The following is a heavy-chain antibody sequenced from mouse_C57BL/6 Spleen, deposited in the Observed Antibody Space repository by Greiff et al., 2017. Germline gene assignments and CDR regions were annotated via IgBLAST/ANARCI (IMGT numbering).Heavy chain of an antibody. V-gene: IGHV14-2*01. CDR3: AKGDYDPEYYAMDY. D-gene: IGHD2-4*01. Sequence: EVTLMESGAELVKPGASVKLSCTASGFNIKDYYMHWVKQRTEQGLEWIGRIDPEDGETKYAPKFQGKATITADTSSNQAYLQLSSLTSEDTAVYCCAKGDYDPEYYAMDYWGQGTSVTVSS. CDR2: IDPEDGET. J-gene: IGHJ4*01. CDR1: GFNIKDYY.